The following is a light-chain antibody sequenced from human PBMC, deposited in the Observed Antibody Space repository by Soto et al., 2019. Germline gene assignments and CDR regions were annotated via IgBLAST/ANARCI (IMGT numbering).Light chain of an antibody. CDR2: RAS. J-gene: IGKJ1*01. Sequence: IVMTQSPATQSVSPGERATLSCRASQNVNSNLAWYQQKPGQAPRLLIYRASTRATDIPARFSGSGSGTDFTLTISSLQSEDFAVYYCQHYNNWPPWTFGQGTKVEIK. CDR3: QHYNNWPPWT. V-gene: IGKV3-15*01. CDR1: QNVNSN.